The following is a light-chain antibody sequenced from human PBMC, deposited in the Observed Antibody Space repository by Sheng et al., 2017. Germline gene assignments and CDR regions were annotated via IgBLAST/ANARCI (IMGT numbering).Light chain of an antibody. J-gene: IGKJ1*01. Sequence: EIVMTQSPAILSVSPGERATLSCRASQSVSSYLAWSQQKPGQAPRLLIYGASTRATGIPARFSGSGSGTEFTLTISSLQSEDFAVYYCQQYNSWPLTFGQGTKVEIK. CDR3: QQYNSWPLT. V-gene: IGKV3-15*01. CDR1: QSVSSY. CDR2: GAS.